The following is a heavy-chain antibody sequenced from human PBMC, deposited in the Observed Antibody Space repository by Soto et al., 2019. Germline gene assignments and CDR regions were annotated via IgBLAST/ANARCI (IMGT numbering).Heavy chain of an antibody. CDR3: AREDAARIERWFDA. J-gene: IGHJ5*02. CDR1: GGSIISASYS. Sequence: QVQLQESGPRLVKPSQTLSLSCAVSGGSIISASYSWNWIRQSPGRGLGWIGHIYSSGSTYYNSSLKSRVSISVDTSNNQFSLKLTSVTAADTAVYFCAREDAARIERWFDAWGQGILVTVSS. V-gene: IGHV4-31*11. CDR2: IYSSGST. D-gene: IGHD6-6*01.